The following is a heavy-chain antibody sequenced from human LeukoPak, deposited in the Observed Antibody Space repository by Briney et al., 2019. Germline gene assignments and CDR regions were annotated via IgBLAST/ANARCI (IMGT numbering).Heavy chain of an antibody. V-gene: IGHV1-8*01. Sequence: ASVKVSCKASGYTYTNYDINWVRQASGQGLEWMGYMKPNSGNTGYAQRFQGRVTMTRDTSISTAYMELSSLTSEDTAVYYCATELRWKDHWGQGTLVTVSS. J-gene: IGHJ4*02. CDR1: GYTYTNYD. D-gene: IGHD4-23*01. CDR3: ATELRWKDH. CDR2: MKPNSGNT.